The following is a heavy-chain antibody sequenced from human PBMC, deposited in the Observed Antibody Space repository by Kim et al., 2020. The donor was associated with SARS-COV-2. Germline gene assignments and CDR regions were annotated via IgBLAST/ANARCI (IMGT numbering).Heavy chain of an antibody. Sequence: ASVKVSCKASGYTFTSYDMHWVRQAPGQGLEWMGVINPSVGSTSYAQKFQGRVTMTRDTSTSTAYMELSSLRSEDTAVYYCARSGYCSGGSCYFDVWGQGTPVTVSS. CDR3: ARSGYCSGGSCYFDV. V-gene: IGHV1-46*01. CDR2: INPSVGST. J-gene: IGHJ4*03. D-gene: IGHD2-15*01. CDR1: GYTFTSYD.